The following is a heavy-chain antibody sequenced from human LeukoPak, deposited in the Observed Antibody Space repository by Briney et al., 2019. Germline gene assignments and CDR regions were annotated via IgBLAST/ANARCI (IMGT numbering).Heavy chain of an antibody. D-gene: IGHD2-2*01. CDR2: INSDGSWT. CDR1: GNYW. V-gene: IGHV3-74*01. J-gene: IGHJ4*02. CDR3: VSFYETY. Sequence: PGGSLRLSCAASGNYWMHWVRQAPGKGLLWVSHINSDGSWTTYADSVKGRLTISKDNAKNTLSLQMNNLRAEDTDVYYCVSFYETYWGRGTLVTVSS.